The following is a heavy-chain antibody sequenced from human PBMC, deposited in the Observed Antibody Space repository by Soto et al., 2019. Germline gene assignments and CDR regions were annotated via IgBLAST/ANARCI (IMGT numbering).Heavy chain of an antibody. CDR1: GFTFSSYA. CDR2: ISGSGGST. CDR3: AKDGDGGNSWLVNWFDP. V-gene: IGHV3-23*01. D-gene: IGHD2-21*02. J-gene: IGHJ5*02. Sequence: GESLKISCAASGFTFSSYAMSWVRQAPGKGLEWVSAISGSGGSTYYADSVKGRFTISRDNSKNTLYLQMNSLRAEDTAVYYCAKDGDGGNSWLVNWFDPWGQGTLVTVSS.